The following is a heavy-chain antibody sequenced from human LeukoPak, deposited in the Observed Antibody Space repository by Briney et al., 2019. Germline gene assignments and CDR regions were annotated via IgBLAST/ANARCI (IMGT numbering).Heavy chain of an antibody. J-gene: IGHJ4*02. V-gene: IGHV3-30*01. D-gene: IGHD1-26*01. CDR1: GFTFSSYA. CDR3: ARLSIMGGATSPSDY. CDR2: ISYDGSNK. Sequence: GRSLRLSCAASGFTFSSYAMHWVRQAPGKGLEWVAVISYDGSNKYYADSVKGRFTISRDNSKNTLYLQMNSLRAEDTAVYYCARLSIMGGATSPSDYWGQGTLVTVSS.